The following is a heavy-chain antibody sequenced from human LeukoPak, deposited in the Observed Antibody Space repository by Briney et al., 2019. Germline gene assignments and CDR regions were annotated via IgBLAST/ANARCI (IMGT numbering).Heavy chain of an antibody. D-gene: IGHD3-3*01. J-gene: IGHJ4*02. V-gene: IGHV3-23*01. Sequence: GGSLRLSCAASGFTFSYYAMNWVRQAPGKGLEWVSAISGSDGSTYYADSVKGRFAISRDNSKNTLYLQMHSLRADDTAVYFCAKSPSVTIFGVVGLADYRGQGTLVTVSS. CDR1: GFTFSYYA. CDR2: ISGSDGST. CDR3: AKSPSVTIFGVVGLADY.